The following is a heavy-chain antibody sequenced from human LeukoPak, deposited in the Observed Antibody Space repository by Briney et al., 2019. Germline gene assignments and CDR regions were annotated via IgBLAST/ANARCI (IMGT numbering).Heavy chain of an antibody. CDR2: INPNSGGT. Sequence: ASVKVSCKASGYTFTGYYMHWVRQAPGQGLELMGRINPNSGGTNYAQKFQGRVTMTRDTSISTAYMELSRLRSDDTAVYYCASEAYCGGDCYSPYFDYWGQGTLVTVSS. J-gene: IGHJ4*02. D-gene: IGHD2-21*02. V-gene: IGHV1-2*06. CDR3: ASEAYCGGDCYSPYFDY. CDR1: GYTFTGYY.